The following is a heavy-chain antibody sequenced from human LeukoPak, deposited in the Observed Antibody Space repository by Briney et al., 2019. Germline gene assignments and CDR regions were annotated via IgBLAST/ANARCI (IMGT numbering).Heavy chain of an antibody. CDR1: GYTFTSYY. D-gene: IGHD3-16*02. J-gene: IGHJ3*02. CDR3: ARVDLGFIAPRGAFDI. CDR2: INPSGGST. Sequence: GASVKVSCKASGYTFTSYYMHWVRQAPGQGLEWMGIINPSGGSTSYAQKFQGRVTMTRDTSTSTVYMELSSLGSEDTAVYYCARVDLGFIAPRGAFDIWGQGKMVTVSS. V-gene: IGHV1-46*01.